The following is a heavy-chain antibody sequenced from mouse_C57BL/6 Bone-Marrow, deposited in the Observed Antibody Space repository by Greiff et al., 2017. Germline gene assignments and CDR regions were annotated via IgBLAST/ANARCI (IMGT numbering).Heavy chain of an antibody. J-gene: IGHJ3*01. CDR1: GYTFTGYW. D-gene: IGHD6-1*01. V-gene: IGHV1-9*01. Sequence: QVQLQQSGAELMKPGASVKLSCKATGYTFTGYWIEWVKQRPGHGLEWIGEILPGSGSTNYNEKFKSKATLTVDKSSSTAYMQLSSLTSEDSAVYYCARGRQFAYWGQGTLVTVSA. CDR2: ILPGSGST. CDR3: ARGRQFAY.